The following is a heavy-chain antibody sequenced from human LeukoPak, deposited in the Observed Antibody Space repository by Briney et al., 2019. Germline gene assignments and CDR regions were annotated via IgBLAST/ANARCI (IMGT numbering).Heavy chain of an antibody. CDR3: ARSENYIPEDCFDP. V-gene: IGHV4-39*01. J-gene: IGHJ5*02. D-gene: IGHD5-24*01. CDR2: IYYSGST. CDR1: GGSISSRSYY. Sequence: SETLSLTCTVSGGSISSRSYYWGWIRQPPGKGLEWIGSIYYSGSTYYKPSLKSRVAISVDTSKNQFSLKLSSVTAADTAVYYCARSENYIPEDCFDPWGQGTLVTVSS.